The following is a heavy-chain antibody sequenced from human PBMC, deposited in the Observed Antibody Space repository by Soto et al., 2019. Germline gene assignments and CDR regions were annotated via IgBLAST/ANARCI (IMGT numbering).Heavy chain of an antibody. CDR2: IKSHTDGGTT. Sequence: VQLVESGGDLVKPGGSLRLSCAVSDFTFTNAWMNWVRQAPGKGLEWVARIKSHTDGGTTDYAAPLKGRFTVSRDDSRKMLFLQMTSQNTEDTAVYFWATAPGYWATAPLDYWGQGTLVTVSS. J-gene: IGHJ4*02. CDR1: DFTFTNAW. CDR3: ATAPGYWATAPLDY. V-gene: IGHV3-15*07. D-gene: IGHD6-25*01.